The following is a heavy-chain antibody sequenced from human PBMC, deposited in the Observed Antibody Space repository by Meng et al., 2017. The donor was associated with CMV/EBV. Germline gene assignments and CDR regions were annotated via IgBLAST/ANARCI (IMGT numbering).Heavy chain of an antibody. V-gene: IGHV3-21*01. J-gene: IGHJ1*01. D-gene: IGHD5-24*01. Sequence: GESLKISCAASGFTFSSYSMNWVRQAPGKGLEWVSSISSSSSYMYYADSVKGRFTISRDNAKNSLYLQMNSLRAEDTAVYYCARDPSITPGQHWGQGTLVTVSS. CDR2: ISSSSSYM. CDR3: ARDPSITPGQH. CDR1: GFTFSSYS.